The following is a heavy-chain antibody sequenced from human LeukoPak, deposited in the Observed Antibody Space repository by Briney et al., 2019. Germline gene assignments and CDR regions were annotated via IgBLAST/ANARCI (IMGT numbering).Heavy chain of an antibody. CDR1: GYTFTGYY. J-gene: IGHJ3*02. V-gene: IGHV1-2*02. D-gene: IGHD3-10*01. CDR2: INPNSGGT. CDR3: ARPSRSISTAGAFDI. Sequence: ASVKVSCKASGYTFTGYYMHWVRQAPGQGLEWMGWINPNSGGTNYAQKFQGRVTMTRDTSISTAYMELSRLRSDDTAVYYCARPSRSISTAGAFDIWGQGTMVTVSS.